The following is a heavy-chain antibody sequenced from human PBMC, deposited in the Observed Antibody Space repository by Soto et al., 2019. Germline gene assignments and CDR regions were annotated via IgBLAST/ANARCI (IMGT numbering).Heavy chain of an antibody. Sequence: AAGVTFGDHAGRRIRKKKRKGLEWVSTLHVSGRTTHDADSVKGQFTISRDNSKSTLYLQMNSLRAEDTAVYYCAKDHGTYGPNWIDSWGQGTLVTVSS. V-gene: IGHV3-23*01. CDR1: GVTFGDHA. D-gene: IGHD3-10*01. CDR2: LHVSGRTT. CDR3: AKDHGTYGPNWIDS. J-gene: IGHJ5*01.